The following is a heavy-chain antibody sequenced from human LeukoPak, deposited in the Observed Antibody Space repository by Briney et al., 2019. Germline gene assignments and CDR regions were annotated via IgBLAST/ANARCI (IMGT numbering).Heavy chain of an antibody. J-gene: IGHJ4*02. V-gene: IGHV1-69*04. CDR1: GGTFSSYA. D-gene: IGHD2-2*01. CDR3: AREGRVVAVIPYYFDY. Sequence: ASVKVSCKASGGTFSSYAISWVRQAPGQGLEWMGRIIPILGIANYAQKFQGRVTITADKSTSTAYMELSSLRSEDTAVYYCAREGRVVAVIPYYFDYWGQGTLVTVSS. CDR2: IIPILGIA.